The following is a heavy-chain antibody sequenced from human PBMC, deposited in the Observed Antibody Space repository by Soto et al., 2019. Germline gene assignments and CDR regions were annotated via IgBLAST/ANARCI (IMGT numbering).Heavy chain of an antibody. D-gene: IGHD3-10*01. J-gene: IGHJ5*02. Sequence: SETLSLTCAVYGGSFSGYYWSWIRQPPGKGLEWIGEINHSGSTNYNPSLKSRVTISVDTSKNQFSLKLRSVTAADTAVYYCAIDRRLITMVRGVSLWFDPWGQGTLVTVS. V-gene: IGHV4-34*01. CDR2: INHSGST. CDR3: AIDRRLITMVRGVSLWFDP. CDR1: GGSFSGYY.